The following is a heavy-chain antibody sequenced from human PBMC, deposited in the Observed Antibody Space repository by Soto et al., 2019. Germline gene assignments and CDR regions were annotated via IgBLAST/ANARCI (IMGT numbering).Heavy chain of an antibody. CDR3: AHSRAPRIFDY. V-gene: IGHV2-5*02. J-gene: IGHJ4*02. D-gene: IGHD3-10*01. Sequence: QITLKESGPTLVKPTQTLTLTCTFSGFSLTTSGVGVGWIRQPPGKALEWLALIYWDDDKRYSPSLQSRLTITXXTSKNQVVLTMTNVDPVDTATYYCAHSRAPRIFDYWGQGTLVTVSS. CDR2: IYWDDDK. CDR1: GFSLTTSGVG.